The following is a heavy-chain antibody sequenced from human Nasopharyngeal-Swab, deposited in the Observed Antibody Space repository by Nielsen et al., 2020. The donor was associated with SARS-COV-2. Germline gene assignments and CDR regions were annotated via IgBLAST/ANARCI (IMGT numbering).Heavy chain of an antibody. CDR2: IYAGGST. CDR1: GFSVSTKY. CDR3: ARGTAVAGGYYLDY. D-gene: IGHD4-23*01. V-gene: IGHV3-66*01. Sequence: GGSLRLSCAASGFSVSTKYMSWVRQAPGKGLEWVSSIYAGGSTYYADSVKGRFTISRDNSKNTLYLQMNSLRAEDTAIYYCARGTAVAGGYYLDYWGQGTLVTVSS. J-gene: IGHJ4*02.